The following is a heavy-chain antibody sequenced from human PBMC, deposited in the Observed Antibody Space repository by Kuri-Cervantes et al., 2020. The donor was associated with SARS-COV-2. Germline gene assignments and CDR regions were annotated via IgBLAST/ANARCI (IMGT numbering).Heavy chain of an antibody. V-gene: IGHV3-72*01. J-gene: IGHJ4*02. CDR1: GFTFSDHY. D-gene: IGHD4-23*01. CDR3: AKNRRTVAAPFDY. CDR2: TRNKANSYTT. Sequence: GGSLRLSCAASGFTFSDHYMDWVRQAPGKGLEWVGRTRNKANSYTTEYAASVKGRFTISRDDSKNSLYLQMNSLKTDDTAVYYCAKNRRTVAAPFDYWGQGTLVTVSS.